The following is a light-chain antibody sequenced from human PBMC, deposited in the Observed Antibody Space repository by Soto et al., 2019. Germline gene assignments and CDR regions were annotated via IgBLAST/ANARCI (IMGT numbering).Light chain of an antibody. V-gene: IGKV3-20*01. CDR1: QSVSSSY. J-gene: IGKJ1*01. CDR2: GAS. CDR3: QQYGSSLTWT. Sequence: EIVLTQSPGTLSLSPGERATLSCRASQSVSSSYLAWYQQKPGQAPRLLIYGASSRATGIPDRFSGSGSGTDFTLTISRLEPEDFAVYYCQQYGSSLTWTFGQGNKVDNK.